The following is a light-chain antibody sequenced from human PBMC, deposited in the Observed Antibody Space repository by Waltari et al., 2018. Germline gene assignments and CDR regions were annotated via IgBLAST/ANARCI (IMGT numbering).Light chain of an antibody. CDR2: ASS. Sequence: DIQMTQSPSSLSASVGAKVTIPCHASQGISSWLAWYQQKPGKAPKPLIYASSSLQSGVPSRFSGSGSGTDYTLTISSLQLEDFATYYCQQYDDLPYSFGQGTKVEIK. CDR3: QQYDDLPYS. J-gene: IGKJ2*03. V-gene: IGKV1D-16*01. CDR1: QGISSW.